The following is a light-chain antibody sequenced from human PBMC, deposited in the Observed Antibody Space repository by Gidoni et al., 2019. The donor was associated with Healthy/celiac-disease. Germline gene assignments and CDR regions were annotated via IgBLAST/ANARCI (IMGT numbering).Light chain of an antibody. CDR3: QQYNSYSPWT. CDR2: KAS. V-gene: IGKV1-5*03. J-gene: IGKJ1*01. Sequence: DIQMTQSPSTLSASVGDRVPITCRASQSISSWLAWYQQKPGKAPKLLIYKASSLESGVPSRFSGSGSGTEFTLTISSLQPDDFATYDCQQYNSYSPWTFGQGTNVEIK. CDR1: QSISSW.